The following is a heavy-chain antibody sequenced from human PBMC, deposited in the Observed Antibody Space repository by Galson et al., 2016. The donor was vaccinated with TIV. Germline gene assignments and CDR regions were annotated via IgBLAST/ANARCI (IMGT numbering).Heavy chain of an antibody. J-gene: IGHJ4*02. Sequence: SVKVSCKASGGIFRTNAISWVRQAPGQGLEWMGGIFAIFGIANYAQKFQGRVTITADESTSTAYMELSSLRSEDTAVYYCARNRGYSVTGGFDFWGQGTLVTVSS. CDR3: ARNRGYSVTGGFDF. V-gene: IGHV1-69*13. D-gene: IGHD5/OR15-5a*01. CDR1: GGIFRTNA. CDR2: IFAIFGIA.